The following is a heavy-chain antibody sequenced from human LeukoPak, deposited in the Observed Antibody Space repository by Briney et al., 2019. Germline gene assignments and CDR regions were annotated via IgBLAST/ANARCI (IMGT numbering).Heavy chain of an antibody. D-gene: IGHD3-10*01. J-gene: IGHJ4*02. V-gene: IGHV3-30-3*01. CDR3: ARDKSRGASSPYFDY. CDR2: ISYDGSNK. Sequence: GRSLRLPCAASGFTFSSYAMHWVRQAPGKGLEWVAVISYDGSNKYYADSVKGRFTISRDNSKNTLYLQMNSLRAEDTAVYYCARDKSRGASSPYFDYWGQGTLVTVSS. CDR1: GFTFSSYA.